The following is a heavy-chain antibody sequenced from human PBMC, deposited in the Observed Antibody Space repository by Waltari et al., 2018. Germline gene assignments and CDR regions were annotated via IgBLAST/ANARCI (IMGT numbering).Heavy chain of an antibody. CDR3: AKESRAAMGWEYDY. CDR1: GITFSSYA. D-gene: IGHD2-2*01. V-gene: IGHV3-23*04. J-gene: IGHJ4*02. CDR2: ISGSGNST. Sequence: EVQLVESGGGLVQPGGSLRLSCAASGITFSSYARSWVSQAPGKGLEWVSAISGSGNSTNSAASVKGRFTISRDNSKNTLYLQMNSLRAEDTAVYYCAKESRAAMGWEYDYWGQGTLVTVSS.